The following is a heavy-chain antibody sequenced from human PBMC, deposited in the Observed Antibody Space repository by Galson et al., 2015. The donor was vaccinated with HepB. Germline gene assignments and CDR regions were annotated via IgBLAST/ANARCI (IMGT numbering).Heavy chain of an antibody. V-gene: IGHV4-39*01. CDR3: ARWAPYCSSTSGLHDY. Sequence: SETLSLTCTVSGGSISSSSYYWGWIRQPPGKGLEWIGSIYYSGSTYYNLSLKSRVTISVDTSKNPFSLKLSSVTAADTAVYYYARWAPYCSSTSGLHDYWGQGTLVTVSS. D-gene: IGHD2-2*01. CDR1: GGSISSSSYY. J-gene: IGHJ4*02. CDR2: IYYSGST.